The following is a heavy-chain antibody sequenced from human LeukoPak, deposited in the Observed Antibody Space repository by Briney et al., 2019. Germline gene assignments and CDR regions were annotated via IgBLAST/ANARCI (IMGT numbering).Heavy chain of an antibody. J-gene: IGHJ4*02. CDR2: IYYSGST. CDR1: GGSISNYY. CDR3: ARREAAAGTFDY. D-gene: IGHD6-13*01. V-gene: IGHV4-59*08. Sequence: SETLSLTCTVSGGSISNYYWSWIRQPPGKGLECIGYIYYSGSTNYNPSLKSRVTISVDTSKNQFSLKLGSVTAADTAVYYCARREAAAGTFDYWGQGTLVTVSS.